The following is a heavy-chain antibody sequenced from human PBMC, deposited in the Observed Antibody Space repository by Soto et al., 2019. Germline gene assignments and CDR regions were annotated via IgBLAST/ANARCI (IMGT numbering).Heavy chain of an antibody. CDR2: INPNSGAT. J-gene: IGHJ6*02. V-gene: IGHV1-46*01. Sequence: QEQLVQSGAEVKEPGASLKVSCKASGDTFTTNFIHWVRQAPGQGLEWMGRINPNSGATLYAQEFQGRLTLTTDTSTSTVSLDLTGLKPEDSAVYYCASRVLCDMDVWGQGTTLTVSS. CDR1: GDTFTTNF. CDR3: ASRVLCDMDV. D-gene: IGHD2-21*01.